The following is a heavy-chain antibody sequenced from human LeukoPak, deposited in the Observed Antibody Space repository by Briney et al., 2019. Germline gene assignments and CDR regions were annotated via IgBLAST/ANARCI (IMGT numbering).Heavy chain of an antibody. CDR3: ARKPLGSSRYDY. V-gene: IGHV4-31*11. CDR1: GGSIASGNNY. D-gene: IGHD3-10*01. Sequence: SETLSLTCAVSGGSIASGNNYWSWIRQHPGTGLEWIGYIYYSGSTYYNPPLKSRVTISVDTSKNQFSLKLSSVTAADTAVYYCARKPLGSSRYDYWGQGTLVTVSS. CDR2: IYYSGST. J-gene: IGHJ4*02.